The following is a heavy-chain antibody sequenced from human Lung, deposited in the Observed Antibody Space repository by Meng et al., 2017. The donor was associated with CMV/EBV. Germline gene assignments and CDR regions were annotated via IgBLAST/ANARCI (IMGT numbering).Heavy chain of an antibody. CDR1: GASLRTSSYY. V-gene: IGHV4-39*01. J-gene: IGHJ4*02. CDR2: IYSSGNT. CDR3: ARLYGLIH. Sequence: SXTXSLTCTVSGASLRTSSYYWGWIRQAPGKGPEWIGSIYSSGNTYFKPSLKSRVSLSIETSKNQFSLRLSSVTAADTGVYYCARLYGLIHWGQGAQVTVSS. D-gene: IGHD3-16*01.